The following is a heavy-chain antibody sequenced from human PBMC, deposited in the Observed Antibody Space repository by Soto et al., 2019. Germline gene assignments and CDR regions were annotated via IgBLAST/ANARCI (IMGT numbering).Heavy chain of an antibody. Sequence: EVQLLESGGGLGQPGGSLRLSCAASGFSFSSYAMTWVRQAPGRGLQWVSAISGSGSPTYYADSVKGRFTISRDNSKNTLYLQMNRLRADDTAVYYCARDMSGGTYSYYYGMDVWGQGTTVTVSS. CDR3: ARDMSGGTYSYYYGMDV. V-gene: IGHV3-23*01. D-gene: IGHD1-26*01. CDR2: ISGSGSPT. CDR1: GFSFSSYA. J-gene: IGHJ6*02.